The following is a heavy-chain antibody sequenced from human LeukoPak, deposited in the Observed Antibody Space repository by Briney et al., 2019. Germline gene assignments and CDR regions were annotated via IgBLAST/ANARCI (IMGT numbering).Heavy chain of an antibody. CDR2: INWNGGNT. CDR3: ARGYTTMVEGYFYYYLDV. Sequence: GGSLRLSCAASGFTFYDYGMSWVRQAPGKGLEWVSGINWNGGNTNYADSVKGRFTISRDNAKRSLYLQMNSLRAEDTALYFCARGYTTMVEGYFYYYLDVWGKGTTVTVSS. D-gene: IGHD5-18*01. V-gene: IGHV3-20*04. CDR1: GFTFYDYG. J-gene: IGHJ6*03.